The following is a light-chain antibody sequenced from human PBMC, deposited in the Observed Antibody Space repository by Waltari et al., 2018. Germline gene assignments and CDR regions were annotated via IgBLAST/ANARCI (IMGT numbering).Light chain of an antibody. V-gene: IGKV1-5*03. Sequence: DIQMTQSPSTLPASVGDRVTITCQASQYVKNNLAWFQQKPGKAPKVLIHKASRLESGVPSSFSGSGFGTEFILSISSLQPDDFATYYCQEYDSLPITFGGGTKVEIK. J-gene: IGKJ4*01. CDR3: QEYDSLPIT. CDR1: QYVKNN. CDR2: KAS.